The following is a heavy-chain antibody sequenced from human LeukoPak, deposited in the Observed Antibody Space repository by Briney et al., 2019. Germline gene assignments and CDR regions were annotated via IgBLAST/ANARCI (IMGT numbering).Heavy chain of an antibody. CDR1: GFTFSSYS. V-gene: IGHV3-30-3*01. CDR2: ISYDAIHK. CDR3: ARGRRNTAMVYFFDY. J-gene: IGHJ4*02. D-gene: IGHD5-18*01. Sequence: GGSLRLSCAASGFTFSSYSMHWVRQAPGKGLEWVAVISYDAIHKYYADSVKGRFTISRDNSKNTLYLQINSLRAEDTAVYFCARGRRNTAMVYFFDYWGQGTLVTVSS.